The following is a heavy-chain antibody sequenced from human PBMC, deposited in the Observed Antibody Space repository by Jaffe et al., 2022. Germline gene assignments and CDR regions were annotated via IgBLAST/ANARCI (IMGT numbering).Heavy chain of an antibody. CDR1: GFTFSSYG. J-gene: IGHJ4*02. D-gene: IGHD6-13*01. CDR3: AGRPEALYSSSWYSYFDY. CDR2: IRYDGSNK. V-gene: IGHV3-30*02. Sequence: QVQLVESGGGVVQPGGSLRLSCAASGFTFSSYGMHWVRQAPGKGLEWVAFIRYDGSNKYYADSVKGRFTISRDNSKNTLYLQMNSLRAEDTAVYYCAGRPEALYSSSWYSYFDYWGQGTLVTVSS.